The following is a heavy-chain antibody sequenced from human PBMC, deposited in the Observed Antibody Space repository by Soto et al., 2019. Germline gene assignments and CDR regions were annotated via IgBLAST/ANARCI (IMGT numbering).Heavy chain of an antibody. CDR1: GFSVSYYS. D-gene: IGHD2-21*01. J-gene: IGHJ4*02. Sequence: PGGSLRLSCTASGFSVSYYSVNWVRQAPGKGLEWISYISSTGDLTLYADSVKGRFTIARDIAKNSLYLQMDSLRDEDSAVYYCATWAIAVGGEGFWGQGSLVTVSS. CDR2: ISSTGDLT. V-gene: IGHV3-48*02. CDR3: ATWAIAVGGEGF.